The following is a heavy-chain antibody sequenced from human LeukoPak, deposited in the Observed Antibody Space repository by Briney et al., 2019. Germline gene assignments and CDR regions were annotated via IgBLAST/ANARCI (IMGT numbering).Heavy chain of an antibody. Sequence: GGSLRLSCAASGFTFDDYAMHWVRQAPGKGLEWVSLISGDGGSTYYADSVKGRFTISRDNSKNSLYLQMNSLRTEDTALCYCAKGPCTNGVCYAYYFDYWGQGTLVTVSS. V-gene: IGHV3-43*02. CDR3: AKGPCTNGVCYAYYFDY. D-gene: IGHD2-8*01. CDR2: ISGDGGST. J-gene: IGHJ4*02. CDR1: GFTFDDYA.